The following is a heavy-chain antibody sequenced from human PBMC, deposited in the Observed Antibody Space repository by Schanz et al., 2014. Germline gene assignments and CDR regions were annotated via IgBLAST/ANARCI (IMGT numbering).Heavy chain of an antibody. V-gene: IGHV1-18*01. J-gene: IGHJ4*02. D-gene: IGHD3-3*01. CDR1: GYTFTSYG. CDR2: ISAYNGNT. Sequence: QIQLVQSGPEVKKPGATVKVSCKASGYTFTSYGISWVRQAPGQGLEWMGWISAYNGNTKYPQKLQDRVTMTTDTSPRTAYMELRSLRTDDTAVYYCSRSAGRDFWSGYYTRFDYWGQGTLVTVSS. CDR3: SRSAGRDFWSGYYTRFDY.